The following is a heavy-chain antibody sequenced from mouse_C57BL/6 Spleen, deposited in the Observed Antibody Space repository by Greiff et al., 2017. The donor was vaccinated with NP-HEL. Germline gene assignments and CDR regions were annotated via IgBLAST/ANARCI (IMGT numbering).Heavy chain of an antibody. V-gene: IGHV2-5*01. D-gene: IGHD1-1*01. CDR1: GFSLTSYG. CDR3: TKGADYYGSSYQNFEG. Sequence: VQLQQSGPGLVQPSQSLSITCTVSGFSLTSYGVHWVRQSPGKGLEWLGVIWRGGSTDYNAAFMSRLGITKDNSKSQVFFKMNSLQADDTAIYYCTKGADYYGSSYQNFEGWGTGTTVTVAS. J-gene: IGHJ1*03. CDR2: IWRGGST.